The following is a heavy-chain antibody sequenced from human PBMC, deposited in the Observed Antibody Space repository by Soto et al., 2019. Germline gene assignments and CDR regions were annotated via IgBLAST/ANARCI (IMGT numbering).Heavy chain of an antibody. D-gene: IGHD2-2*01. V-gene: IGHV3-23*01. CDR1: GFTFSSYA. CDR3: AKDPDIVVVPAEMDV. J-gene: IGHJ6*04. Sequence: GGSLRLSCAASGFTFSSYAMSWVRQAPGKGLEWVSAISGSGGSTYYADSVKGRFTISRDNSKNTLYLQMNSLRAEDTAVYYCAKDPDIVVVPAEMDVWGKGTTVTVSS. CDR2: ISGSGGST.